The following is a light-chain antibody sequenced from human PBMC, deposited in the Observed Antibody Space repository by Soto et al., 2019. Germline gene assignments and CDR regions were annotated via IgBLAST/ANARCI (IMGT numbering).Light chain of an antibody. CDR3: QHYYSYPWT. V-gene: IGKV1-8*01. CDR2: AAS. J-gene: IGKJ1*01. CDR1: QGINNY. Sequence: AIRMTQSPSSFSASTGDRVTITCRASQGINNYLAWYQQKPGKAPKLLISAASTLQSGVPSRFSGSGSGTDFTLTISYLQSEDFATYYCQHYYSYPWTFGQGTKVEIK.